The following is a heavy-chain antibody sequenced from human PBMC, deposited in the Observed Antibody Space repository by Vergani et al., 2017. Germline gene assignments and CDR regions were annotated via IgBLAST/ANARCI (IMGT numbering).Heavy chain of an antibody. J-gene: IGHJ4*02. CDR3: ATDXGSGFDYGDYRYDY. D-gene: IGHD4-17*01. CDR1: GYTFTDYY. CDR2: VDPEDGET. V-gene: IGHV1-69-2*01. Sequence: EVQLVQSGAEVKKPGATVKISCKVSGYTFTDYYMHWVQQAPGKGLEWMGLVDPEDGETIYAEKFQGRVTITADTSTDTAYMELSSLRSEDTAVYYCATDXGSGFDYGDYRYDYWGQGTLVTVSS.